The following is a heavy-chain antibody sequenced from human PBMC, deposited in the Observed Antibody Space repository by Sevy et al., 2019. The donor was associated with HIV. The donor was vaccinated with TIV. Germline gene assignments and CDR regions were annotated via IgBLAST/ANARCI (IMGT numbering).Heavy chain of an antibody. CDR3: ARRVGLDC. D-gene: IGHD1-26*01. CDR2: IRPDGSDK. Sequence: GGSLRLSCAASGFTFSPYWMTWVRQAPGKGLEWVANIRPDGSDKYYVDSVKGRFTISRDNAKNSLYLQMNSLRADDTAMYDCARRVGLDCWGQGALVTVSS. J-gene: IGHJ4*02. V-gene: IGHV3-7*01. CDR1: GFTFSPYW.